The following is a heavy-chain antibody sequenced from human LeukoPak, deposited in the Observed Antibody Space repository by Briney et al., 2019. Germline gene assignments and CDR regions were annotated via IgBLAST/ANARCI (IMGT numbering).Heavy chain of an antibody. CDR1: GGSISSGDYS. Sequence: ETLSLTCAVSGGSISSGDYSWSWVRQAPGKGLEWVSAISGSGGSTYYADSVKGRFTISRDNSRNTLYLQMNSLRAEDTAVYYCAKSYDFWSGYTDYWGQGTLVTVSS. D-gene: IGHD3-3*01. CDR3: AKSYDFWSGYTDY. CDR2: ISGSGGST. J-gene: IGHJ4*02. V-gene: IGHV3-23*01.